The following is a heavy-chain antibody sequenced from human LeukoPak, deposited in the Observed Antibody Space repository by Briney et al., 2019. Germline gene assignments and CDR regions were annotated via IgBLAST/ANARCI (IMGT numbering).Heavy chain of an antibody. D-gene: IGHD4-17*01. Sequence: SGTLSLTCAVSGDSISSSNWWSWVRQPPGKGLERIGEIYHSGSTNYNPSLKSRVTISVDKSKNQFSLKLSSVTAADTAVYYCARAGNTVTTYRSFDYWGQGTLVTVSS. CDR1: GDSISSSNW. CDR3: ARAGNTVTTYRSFDY. J-gene: IGHJ4*02. CDR2: IYHSGST. V-gene: IGHV4-4*02.